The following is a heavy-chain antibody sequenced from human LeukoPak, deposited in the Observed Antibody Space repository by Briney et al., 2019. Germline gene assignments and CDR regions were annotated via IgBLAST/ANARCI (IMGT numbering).Heavy chain of an antibody. V-gene: IGHV4-59*08. D-gene: IGHD4-17*01. CDR3: ASLTTVTQGYFDS. Sequence: SETLSLTGTVCGGSITSYYWSWLGPPPGKELEGIGYLYYGVGTNDNPSLKRRLTISVDASKNQFSLKPGSATATDTVVYYCASLTTVTQGYFDSWGQGTLVTVSS. CDR2: LYYGVGT. J-gene: IGHJ4*02. CDR1: GGSITSYY.